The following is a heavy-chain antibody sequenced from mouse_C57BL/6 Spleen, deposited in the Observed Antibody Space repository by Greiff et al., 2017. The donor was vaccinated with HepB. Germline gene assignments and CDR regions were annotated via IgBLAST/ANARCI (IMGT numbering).Heavy chain of an antibody. CDR2: FYPGSGSI. Sequence: QVQLQQSGAELVKPGASVKLSCKASGYTFTEYTIHWVKQRSGQGLEWIGWFYPGSGSIKYNEKFKDKATLTADKSSSTVYMELSRLTSEDSAVYFCARHEEPSYYDYDDYAMDYWGQGTSVTVSS. CDR3: ARHEEPSYYDYDDYAMDY. J-gene: IGHJ4*01. CDR1: GYTFTEYT. V-gene: IGHV1-62-2*01. D-gene: IGHD2-4*01.